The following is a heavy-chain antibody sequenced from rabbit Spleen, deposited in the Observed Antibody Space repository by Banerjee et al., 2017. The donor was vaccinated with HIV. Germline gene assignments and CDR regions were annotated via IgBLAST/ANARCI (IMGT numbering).Heavy chain of an antibody. D-gene: IGHD8-1*01. V-gene: IGHV1S45*01. CDR2: IDTNDGDT. CDR1: GFSFSSNW. J-gene: IGHJ4*01. Sequence: LEESGGGLVKPGGTLTLTCTVSGFSFSSNWICWVRQAPGKGLEWIACIDTNDGDTDYANWPKGRFTISKTSSTTVTLQMTRLTAADTATYFCARDGAGGSYFALWGPGTLVTVS. CDR3: ARDGAGGSYFAL.